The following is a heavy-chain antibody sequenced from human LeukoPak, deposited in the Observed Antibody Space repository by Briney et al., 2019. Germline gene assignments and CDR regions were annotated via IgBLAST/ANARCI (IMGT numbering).Heavy chain of an antibody. D-gene: IGHD3-10*01. V-gene: IGHV3-30-3*01. J-gene: IGHJ4*02. CDR2: ISYDGSNK. CDR1: GFTFSSYW. Sequence: QPGGSLRLSCAASGFTFSSYWMSWVRQAPGKGLEWVAVISYDGSNKYYADSVKGRFTISRDNSKSTLYLQMNSLRAEDTAVYYCARVREGFGELLYWGQGTLVTVSS. CDR3: ARVREGFGELLY.